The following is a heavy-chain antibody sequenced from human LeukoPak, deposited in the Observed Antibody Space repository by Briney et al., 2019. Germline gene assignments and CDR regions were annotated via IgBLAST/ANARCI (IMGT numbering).Heavy chain of an antibody. V-gene: IGHV3-23*01. D-gene: IGHD3-22*01. CDR2: MSGSGGPT. J-gene: IGHJ4*02. CDR3: AKLQAGYFDSSGYHFDY. Sequence: AGGSLRLSCAASGFTFSSYAMSWVRQAPGKGLEWVSVMSGSGGPTYYADSVKGRFTISRDNSKNTLYLQLSSLRADDTAVYYCAKLQAGYFDSSGYHFDYWGQGTLVTVSS. CDR1: GFTFSSYA.